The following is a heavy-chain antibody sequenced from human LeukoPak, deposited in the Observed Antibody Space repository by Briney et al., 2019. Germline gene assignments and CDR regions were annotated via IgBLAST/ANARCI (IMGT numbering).Heavy chain of an antibody. CDR3: ARSQTITIFGVVIPDFFDY. D-gene: IGHD3-3*01. J-gene: IGHJ4*02. CDR1: GYTFTSYG. Sequence: ASVKVSCKASGYTFTSYGISWVRQAPGQGLEWMGWISAYIGNTNYAQKLQGRVTMTTDTSTSTAYMELRSLRSDDTAVYYCARSQTITIFGVVIPDFFDYWGQGTLVTVSS. V-gene: IGHV1-18*01. CDR2: ISAYIGNT.